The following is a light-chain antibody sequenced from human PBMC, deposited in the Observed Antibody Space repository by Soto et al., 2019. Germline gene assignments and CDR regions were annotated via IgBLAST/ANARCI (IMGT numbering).Light chain of an antibody. CDR1: NSDVGIYDF. Sequence: QSALTQPASVSGTPGQSITISCTGSNSDVGIYDFVSWYQHHPGRAPKLIVSEVSHRPSGVSNRFSGSKSGNTASLTISGLQSEDEADYYCSSFTTSSTWVFGGGTKLTVL. J-gene: IGLJ3*02. CDR3: SSFTTSSTWV. CDR2: EVS. V-gene: IGLV2-14*01.